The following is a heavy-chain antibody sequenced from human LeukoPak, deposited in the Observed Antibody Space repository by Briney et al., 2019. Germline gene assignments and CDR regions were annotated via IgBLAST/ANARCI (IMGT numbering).Heavy chain of an antibody. CDR2: ISSSSSTI. CDR1: GFTFSSYS. V-gene: IGHV3-48*01. Sequence: QPGGSLRLSCAASGFTFSSYSMNWVRQAPGKGLEWVSYISSSSSTIYYADSVKGRFTISRDNAKNSLYLQMNSLRAEDTAVYYCARLSYSSSWYFDYWGQGALVTVSS. CDR3: ARLSYSSSWYFDY. J-gene: IGHJ4*02. D-gene: IGHD6-13*01.